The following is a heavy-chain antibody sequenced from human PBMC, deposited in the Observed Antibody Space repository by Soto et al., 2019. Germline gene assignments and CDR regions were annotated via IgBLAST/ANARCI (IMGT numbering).Heavy chain of an antibody. Sequence: GGSLRLSCAASGFTFSSYSMNWVRQAPGKGLEWVSSISSSSSYIYYADSVKGRFTISRDNAKNSLYLQMNSLRAEDTAVYYCAKKFYYVSVGYYHRDCLDFWTQATLVTAPQ. V-gene: IGHV3-21*01. CDR3: AKKFYYVSVGYYHRDCLDF. CDR2: ISSSSSYI. CDR1: GFTFSSYS. J-gene: IGHJ5*01. D-gene: IGHD3-22*01.